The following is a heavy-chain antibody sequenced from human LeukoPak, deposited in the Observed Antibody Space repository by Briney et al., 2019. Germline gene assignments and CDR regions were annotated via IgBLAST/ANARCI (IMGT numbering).Heavy chain of an antibody. D-gene: IGHD4-17*01. J-gene: IGHJ4*02. CDR1: GVSFNDYY. V-gene: IGHV4-34*01. Sequence: SETLSLTCAVSGVSFNDYYWSWVRQTPGKGLEWIGEINHSGYTNDSPSLKSRVTLSIDTSRKQFSLNLRSVTVADSGIYYCARMTTGHDYWGQGTLVTVSS. CDR3: ARMTTGHDY. CDR2: INHSGYT.